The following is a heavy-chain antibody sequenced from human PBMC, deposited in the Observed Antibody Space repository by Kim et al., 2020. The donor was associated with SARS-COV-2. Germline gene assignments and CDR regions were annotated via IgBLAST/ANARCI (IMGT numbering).Heavy chain of an antibody. CDR3: ARVPRRGGAFDL. V-gene: IGHV3-48*02. CDR1: GITFSSYN. D-gene: IGHD3-16*01. J-gene: IGHJ3*01. CDR2: ISYSGNTI. Sequence: GGSLILSCAASGITFSSYNLNWVRQAPGKGLEWVSYISYSGNTIYYADSVKGRFTISRDNAKNSLYLQMNSLRDEDTAVYYCARVPRRGGAFDLWGQGTMVTVSS.